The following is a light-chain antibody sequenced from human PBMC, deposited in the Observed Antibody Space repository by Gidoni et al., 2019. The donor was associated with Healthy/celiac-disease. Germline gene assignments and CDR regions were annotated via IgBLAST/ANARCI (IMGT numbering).Light chain of an antibody. Sequence: DVQLTQSPSSLSASVGDRVTCTCRASQSISSYLNWYQQKPEKAPKLLIYAASSLQSGVPSRFSGSVSGTDFTLTISSLLPEDFATYYCQQSYSTPWTFGQGTKLEIK. J-gene: IGKJ1*01. CDR3: QQSYSTPWT. CDR1: QSISSY. V-gene: IGKV1-39*01. CDR2: AAS.